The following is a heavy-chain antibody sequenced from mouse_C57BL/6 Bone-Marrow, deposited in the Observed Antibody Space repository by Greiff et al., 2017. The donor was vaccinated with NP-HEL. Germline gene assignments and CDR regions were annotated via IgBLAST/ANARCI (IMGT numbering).Heavy chain of an antibody. CDR3: AREDGNYGY. D-gene: IGHD2-1*01. J-gene: IGHJ2*01. CDR1: GFTFSSYA. CDR2: ISDGGSYT. V-gene: IGHV5-4*01. Sequence: EVQWVESGGGLVKPGGSLKLSCAASGFTFSSYAMSWVRQTPEKRLEWVATISDGGSYTYYPDNVKGRFTISRDNAKNNLYLQMSHLKSEDTAMYYCAREDGNYGYWGQGTTLTVSS.